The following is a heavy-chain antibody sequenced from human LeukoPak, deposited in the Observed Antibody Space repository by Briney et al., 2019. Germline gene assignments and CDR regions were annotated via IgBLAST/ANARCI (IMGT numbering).Heavy chain of an antibody. J-gene: IGHJ6*04. D-gene: IGHD2-2*01. V-gene: IGHV3-30*18. CDR1: GFTFSSYG. CDR2: ISYDGSNK. Sequence: GGSLRLSCAASGFTFSSYGMHWVRQAPAKGLEWVAVISYDGSNKYYADSVKGRFTISRDNSKNTLYLQMNSLRAEDTAVYYCAKDGEDIVVVPAAKGDYYYGMDVWGKGTTVTVSS. CDR3: AKDGEDIVVVPAAKGDYYYGMDV.